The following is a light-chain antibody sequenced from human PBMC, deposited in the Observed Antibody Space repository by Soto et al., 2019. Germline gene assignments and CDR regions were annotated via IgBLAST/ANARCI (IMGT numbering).Light chain of an antibody. V-gene: IGLV2-14*03. Sequence: QSVLTQPASVSASPGQSITISCTGTRGDIGGYNYVSWYQQHPGKAPKLMIYDVYHRPSGVSNRFSASKSGNTASLTISGLQAEDEADYYCSSYTSSTTLVCGTGTKVTVL. CDR3: SSYTSSTTLV. CDR1: RGDIGGYNY. J-gene: IGLJ1*01. CDR2: DVY.